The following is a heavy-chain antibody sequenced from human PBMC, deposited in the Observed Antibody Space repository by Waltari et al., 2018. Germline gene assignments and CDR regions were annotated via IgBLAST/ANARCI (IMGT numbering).Heavy chain of an antibody. CDR3: ARYTSSWSKYIQY. J-gene: IGHJ1*01. CDR2: INQMGAV. D-gene: IGHD6-19*01. CDR1: GGSVSGYY. V-gene: IGHV4-34*02. Sequence: QVQLQQWGAGLLKPSETLSLTCGLYGGSVSGYYWSWIRQPPGKGLEWLGEINQMGAVDYNPSLRGRATMSVDTSKNQVYLEVTSVTAADTANYYCARYTSSWSKYIQYWGRGSLVTVSS.